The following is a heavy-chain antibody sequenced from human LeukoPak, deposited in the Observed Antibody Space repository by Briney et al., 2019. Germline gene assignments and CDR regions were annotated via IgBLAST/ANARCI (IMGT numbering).Heavy chain of an antibody. CDR1: GGSISSYY. CDR3: AGTSPYYFDY. D-gene: IGHD2-2*01. Sequence: SETLSLTCTVSGGSISSYYWRWIRQPPGKGLEWIGYIYYSGSTNYNPSLKSRVTISVDTSKNQFSLKPSSVTAADTAVYYCAGTSPYYFDYWGQGTLVTVSS. V-gene: IGHV4-59*01. CDR2: IYYSGST. J-gene: IGHJ4*02.